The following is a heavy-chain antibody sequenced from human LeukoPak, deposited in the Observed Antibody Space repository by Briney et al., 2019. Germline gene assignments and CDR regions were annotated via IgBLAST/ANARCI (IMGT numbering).Heavy chain of an antibody. CDR3: ARVFDPYYYYGMDV. V-gene: IGHV3-33*01. J-gene: IGHJ6*02. D-gene: IGHD3-9*01. CDR1: GVTSSSSG. CDR2: IWYDGSNK. Sequence: VRSLRLSCAPSGVTSSSSGMHWVPPGPGKGREWGAVIWYDGSNKYYAHSLKGRFTISRDKSKNTLYLQMNSLRAEDTAVYYCARVFDPYYYYGMDVWGQGTTVTVSS.